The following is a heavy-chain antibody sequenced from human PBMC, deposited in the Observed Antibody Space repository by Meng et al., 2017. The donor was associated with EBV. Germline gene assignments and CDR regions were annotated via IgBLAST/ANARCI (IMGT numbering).Heavy chain of an antibody. CDR2: IYYSGST. J-gene: IGHJ4*02. Sequence: QLQLQGSGPGLVKPSETLPLTCTVSVGSVSSSSYYWGWIRQPPGKGLEWIGSIYYSGSTYYNPSLKSRVTISVDTSKNQFSLKLSSVTATDTAVYYCADYSSWGQGTLVTVSS. CDR3: ADYSS. D-gene: IGHD4-11*01. V-gene: IGHV4-39*07. CDR1: VGSVSSSSYY.